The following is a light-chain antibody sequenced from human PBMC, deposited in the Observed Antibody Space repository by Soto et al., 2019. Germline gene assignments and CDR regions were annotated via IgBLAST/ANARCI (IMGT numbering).Light chain of an antibody. CDR1: QSISGW. Sequence: DIQMTQSPSTLSASVGDRATITCRASQSISGWLAWYQQNTGKPPKLLIYDDSSLEGGVPSRFSGSGSGTELTLTISSLQPDDFATYYCQKYYSYPWTCGQGTKVDIK. V-gene: IGKV1-5*01. CDR2: DDS. J-gene: IGKJ1*01. CDR3: QKYYSYPWT.